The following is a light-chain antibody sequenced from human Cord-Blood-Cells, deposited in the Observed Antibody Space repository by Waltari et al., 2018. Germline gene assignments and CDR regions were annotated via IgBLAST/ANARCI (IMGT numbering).Light chain of an antibody. Sequence: QSALTQPPSASGSPGQSVTISYTGTSSDVGGYNYVSWYQQHPGKAPKLMIYEVSKRPPGVPYRFSGSKSGNTASLTVSGLQAEYEADYYCSSYAGSNNFVVFGGGTKLTVL. CDR3: SSYAGSNNFVV. J-gene: IGLJ2*01. CDR1: SSDVGGYNY. V-gene: IGLV2-8*01. CDR2: EVS.